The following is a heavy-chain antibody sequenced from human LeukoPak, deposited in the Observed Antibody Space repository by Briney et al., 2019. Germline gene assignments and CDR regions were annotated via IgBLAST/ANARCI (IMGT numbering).Heavy chain of an antibody. D-gene: IGHD6-19*01. J-gene: IGHJ4*02. CDR2: ISHEGSNQ. V-gene: IGHV3-30*03. CDR1: GFSFSSYG. Sequence: PGGSLRLSCAASGFSFSSYGMHWVRQAPGKGLEWVAVISHEGSNQYYGDSVKGRFTISRDESKNMVYLQMNSLRVEDTAVYYCARTREQWQVLDYWGQGTLVTVSS. CDR3: ARTREQWQVLDY.